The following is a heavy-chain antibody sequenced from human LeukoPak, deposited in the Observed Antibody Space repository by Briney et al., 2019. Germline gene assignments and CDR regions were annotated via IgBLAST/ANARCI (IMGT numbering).Heavy chain of an antibody. CDR1: GGSIGSSSYY. CDR2: IYYSGST. Sequence: SETLSLTCTVSGGSIGSSSYYWDWIRQPPGKGLKWIGSIYYSGSTYYNPSLKSRVTISVDTSKNQFSLKLSSVTAADTAVYYCARHPSLLVVGPAAYYYYYYMDVWGKGTTVTVSS. D-gene: IGHD2-2*01. CDR3: ARHPSLLVVGPAAYYYYYYMDV. J-gene: IGHJ6*03. V-gene: IGHV4-39*01.